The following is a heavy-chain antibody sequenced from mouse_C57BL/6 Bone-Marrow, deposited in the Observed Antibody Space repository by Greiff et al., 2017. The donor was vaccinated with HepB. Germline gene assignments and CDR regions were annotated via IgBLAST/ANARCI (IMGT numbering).Heavy chain of an antibody. CDR2: INPNNGGT. V-gene: IGHV1-18*01. CDR1: GYTFTDYN. CDR3: ARCEGDYYGSDWYFDV. D-gene: IGHD1-1*01. Sequence: EVQLQQSGPELVKPGASVKIPCKASGYTFTDYNMDWVKQSHGKSLEWIGDINPNNGGTIYNQKFKGKATLTVDKSSSTAYMELRSLTSEDTAVYYCARCEGDYYGSDWYFDVWGTGTTVTVSS. J-gene: IGHJ1*03.